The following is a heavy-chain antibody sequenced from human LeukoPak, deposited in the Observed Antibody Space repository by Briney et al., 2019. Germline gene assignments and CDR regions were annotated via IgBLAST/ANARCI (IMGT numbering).Heavy chain of an antibody. J-gene: IGHJ4*02. CDR2: IYTSGST. CDR3: AGNDFWSGYLDY. Sequence: SETLSLTCTVSGGSISSYYWSWIRQPAGKGLEWIGRIYTSGSTNYNPSLKSRVTMSVDTSKNQFSLKLSSVTAADTAVYYCAGNDFWSGYLDYWCQGTLVTVSS. D-gene: IGHD3-3*01. CDR1: GGSISSYY. V-gene: IGHV4-4*07.